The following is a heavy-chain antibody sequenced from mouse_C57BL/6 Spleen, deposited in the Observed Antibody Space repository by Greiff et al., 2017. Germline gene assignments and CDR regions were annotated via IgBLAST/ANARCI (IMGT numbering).Heavy chain of an antibody. D-gene: IGHD1-1*01. Sequence: DVKLVESGGGLVKPGGSLKLSCAASGFTFSDYGMHWVRQAPEKGLEWVAYISSGSSTIYYADTVKGRFTISRDNAKNTLFLQMTSLRSEDTAMYYCARAHDGSSFYYAMDYWGQGTSVTVSS. CDR2: ISSGSSTI. CDR3: ARAHDGSSFYYAMDY. J-gene: IGHJ4*01. CDR1: GFTFSDYG. V-gene: IGHV5-17*01.